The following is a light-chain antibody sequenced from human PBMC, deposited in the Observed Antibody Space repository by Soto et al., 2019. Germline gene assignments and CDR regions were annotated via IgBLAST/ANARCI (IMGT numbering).Light chain of an antibody. Sequence: DIQMTQSPSSLSASVGDRVTITCRASQNIGTYLNWYQQKPGKAPTVLIYTASTLQSGVPSRFSGSGSGTDFTLTINSLQPEDYENYYCHQSYSSLVYTFGPGTRLEIK. CDR2: TAS. J-gene: IGKJ5*01. CDR3: HQSYSSLVYT. V-gene: IGKV1-39*01. CDR1: QNIGTY.